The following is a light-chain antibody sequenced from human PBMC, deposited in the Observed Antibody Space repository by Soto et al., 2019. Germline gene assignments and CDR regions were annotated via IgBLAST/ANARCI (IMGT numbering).Light chain of an antibody. CDR2: EGS. CDR3: CSYAGSIVV. J-gene: IGLJ2*01. V-gene: IGLV2-23*01. Sequence: QLVLTQPASVSGSPGQSITISCTGTSSDVGSYNLVSWYQQHPGKAPKLMIYEGSKRPSGVSNRFSGSKSGNTASLTISGLQAEDEADYYCCSYAGSIVVFGGGTKLTVL. CDR1: SSDVGSYNL.